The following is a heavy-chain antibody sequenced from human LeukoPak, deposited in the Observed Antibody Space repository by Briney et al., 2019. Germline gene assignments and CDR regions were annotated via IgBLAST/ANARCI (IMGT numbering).Heavy chain of an antibody. V-gene: IGHV4-34*01. CDR2: INHSGST. J-gene: IGHJ5*02. CDR3: ARGRQQLVRSRSWNWFDP. D-gene: IGHD6-13*01. CDR1: GGSFSGYY. Sequence: EPLSLTCAVYGGSFSGYYWSWVRQPPGKGLEWIGEINHSGSTNYNPTLKSGVTISVETSNNQFSLKLSSVTAADTAVYYCARGRQQLVRSRSWNWFDPWGQGTLVTVSS.